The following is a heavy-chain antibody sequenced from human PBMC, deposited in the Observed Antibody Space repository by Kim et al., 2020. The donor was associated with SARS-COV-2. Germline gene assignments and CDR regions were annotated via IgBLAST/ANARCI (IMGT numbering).Heavy chain of an antibody. CDR2: ISYDGSNE. J-gene: IGHJ6*02. CDR3: ATGYGSGRYLYYYGMDV. CDR1: GFTFSSYG. D-gene: IGHD3-10*01. Sequence: GGSLRLSCAASGFTFSSYGMHWVRQAPGKGLEWVAVISYDGSNEYYPDSVKGRFTISRDNSKNTLYLQMNSLRAEDTAVYYCATGYGSGRYLYYYGMDVWGQGTTVTVSS. V-gene: IGHV3-30*03.